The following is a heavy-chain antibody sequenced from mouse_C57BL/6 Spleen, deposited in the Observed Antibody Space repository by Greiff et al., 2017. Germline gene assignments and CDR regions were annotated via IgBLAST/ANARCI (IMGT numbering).Heavy chain of an antibody. CDR2: ISSGSSTI. CDR1: GFTFSDYG. D-gene: IGHD1-1*01. J-gene: IGHJ4*01. V-gene: IGHV5-17*01. CDR3: ASPYYYGSSYDAMDY. Sequence: EVKLVESGGGLVKPGGSLKLSCAASGFTFSDYGMHWVRQAPEKGLEWVAYISSGSSTIYYADTVKGRFTISRDNAKNTLFLQMTSLRSEDTAMYYCASPYYYGSSYDAMDYWGQGTSVTVSS.